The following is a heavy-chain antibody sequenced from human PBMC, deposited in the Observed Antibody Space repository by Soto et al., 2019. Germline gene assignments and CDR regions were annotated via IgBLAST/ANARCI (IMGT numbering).Heavy chain of an antibody. V-gene: IGHV3-66*01. CDR3: ASRRNPYGAYDY. CDR1: GFTVSSNF. CDR2: IYSDGST. J-gene: IGHJ4*02. Sequence: EVQLVVSGGGLVQPGGSLRLSCAASGFTVSSNFMSWVRQAPGKGLEWVSIIYSDGSTYYADSVKGRFTISRDNSKNTLYLQMNSLRADDTAVYYCASRRNPYGAYDYWGQGTLVPVSS. D-gene: IGHD4-17*01.